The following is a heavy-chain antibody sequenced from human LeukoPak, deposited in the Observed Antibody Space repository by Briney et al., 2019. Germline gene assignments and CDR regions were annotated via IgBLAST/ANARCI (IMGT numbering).Heavy chain of an antibody. V-gene: IGHV4-39*01. D-gene: IGHD3-22*01. J-gene: IGHJ3*02. Sequence: SETLSLTCTVSGGSISSSSYYWGWIRQPPGKGLEWIGSTYYSGSTYYNPSLKSRVTISVDTSKNQFSLRLSSVTAADTAVYYCARDYYYDSSGQRDAFDIWGQGTMVTVSS. CDR2: TYYSGST. CDR1: GGSISSSSYY. CDR3: ARDYYYDSSGQRDAFDI.